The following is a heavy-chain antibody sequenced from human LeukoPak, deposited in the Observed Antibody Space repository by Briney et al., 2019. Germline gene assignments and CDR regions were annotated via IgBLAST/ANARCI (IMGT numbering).Heavy chain of an antibody. CDR2: FDPEDGET. CDR3: AVYGSGSYVFDY. D-gene: IGHD3-10*01. J-gene: IGHJ4*02. CDR1: GHTHTELS. V-gene: IGHV1-24*01. Sequence: ASVKVSRKVSGHTHTELSMHWVRQAPRKAREWMGDFDPEDGETIYAQKLQGRVTMTEDTSTDTHYMELSSLRSEDTAVYYCAVYGSGSYVFDYWGQGTLVTVSS.